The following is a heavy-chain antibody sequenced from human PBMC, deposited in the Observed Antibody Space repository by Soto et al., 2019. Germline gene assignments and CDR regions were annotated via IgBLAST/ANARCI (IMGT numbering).Heavy chain of an antibody. CDR1: GGSTRSSLYQ. CDR3: ARLSGSYNDRYFDY. V-gene: IGHV4-39*01. Sequence: PSETLSLTCIVSGGSTRSSLYQWMWMRQPPGKGLEWIGNVYYNGNTYYNPSLKSRLTISVDTSNNQFSLKMQSVTAADTAVYYCARLSGSYNDRYFDYWGQGALVTVSS. CDR2: VYYNGNT. D-gene: IGHD1-26*01. J-gene: IGHJ4*02.